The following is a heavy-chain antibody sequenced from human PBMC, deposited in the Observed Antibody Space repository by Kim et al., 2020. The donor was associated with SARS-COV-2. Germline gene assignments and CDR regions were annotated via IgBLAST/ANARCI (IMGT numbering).Heavy chain of an antibody. Sequence: GGSLRLSCAASGFTFDDYAMHWVRQAPGKGLEWVSGISWNSGSIGYADSVKGRFTISGDNAKNSLYLQMNSLRAEDTALYYCAKAPSLYIAVAGYDAFDICGQGAMVTLSS. J-gene: IGHJ3*02. V-gene: IGHV3-9*01. CDR2: ISWNSGSI. CDR1: GFTFDDYA. D-gene: IGHD6-19*01. CDR3: AKAPSLYIAVAGYDAFDI.